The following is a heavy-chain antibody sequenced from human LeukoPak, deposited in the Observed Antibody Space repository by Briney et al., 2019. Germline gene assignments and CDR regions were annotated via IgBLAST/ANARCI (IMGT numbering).Heavy chain of an antibody. CDR3: ARDLGYTNWD. CDR2: INHSGST. Sequence: TSETLSLTCAVYGGSFSGYYWSWIRQPPGKGLEWIGEINHSGSTNYNPSLKSRVTISVDTSKNQFSLKLSSVTAADTAVYYCARDLGYTNWDWGQGTLVTVSS. D-gene: IGHD5-24*01. V-gene: IGHV4-34*01. CDR1: GGSFSGYY. J-gene: IGHJ4*02.